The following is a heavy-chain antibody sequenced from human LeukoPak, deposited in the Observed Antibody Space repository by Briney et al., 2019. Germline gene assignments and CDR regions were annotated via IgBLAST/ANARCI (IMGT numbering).Heavy chain of an antibody. J-gene: IGHJ4*02. V-gene: IGHV1-69*13. CDR1: GYTFTGYY. CDR3: ARGEWDYVWGSYRAFDY. Sequence: GASVKVSCKASGYTFTGYYIHSVRQAPGQGLEWMGGIIPIFVTANYAQKFRGRVTIPADESTSTAYMELSSLGSEDTAVYYCARGEWDYVWGSYRAFDYWGQGTLVTVSS. CDR2: IIPIFVTA. D-gene: IGHD3-16*02.